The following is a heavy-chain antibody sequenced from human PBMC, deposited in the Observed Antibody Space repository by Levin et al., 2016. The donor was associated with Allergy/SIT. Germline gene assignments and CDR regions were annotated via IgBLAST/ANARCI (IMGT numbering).Heavy chain of an antibody. CDR2: IIPILGIA. J-gene: IGHJ6*02. CDR3: ARDRESSGYYSSYYYGMDV. CDR1: GGTFSSYA. D-gene: IGHD3-22*01. Sequence: SVKVSCKASGGTFSSYAISWVRQAPGQGLEWMGRIIPILGIANYAQKFQGRVTITADKSTSTAYMELSSLRSEDTAVYYCARDRESSGYYSSYYYGMDVWGQGTTVTVSS. V-gene: IGHV1-69*04.